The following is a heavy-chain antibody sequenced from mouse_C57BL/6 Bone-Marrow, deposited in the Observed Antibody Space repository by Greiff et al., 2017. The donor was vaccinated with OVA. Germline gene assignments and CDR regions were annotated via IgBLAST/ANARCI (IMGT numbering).Heavy chain of an antibody. CDR3: ARSNDGGYFDY. V-gene: IGHV1-63*01. CDR2: IYPGGGYT. J-gene: IGHJ2*01. D-gene: IGHD2-3*01. CDR1: GYTFTNYW. Sequence: LQESGAELVRPGTSVKMSCKASGYTFTNYWIGWAKQRPGHGLEWIGDIYPGGGYTNYNEKFKGKATLTADKSSSTAYMQFSSLTSEDSAIYYCARSNDGGYFDYWGQGTTLTVSS.